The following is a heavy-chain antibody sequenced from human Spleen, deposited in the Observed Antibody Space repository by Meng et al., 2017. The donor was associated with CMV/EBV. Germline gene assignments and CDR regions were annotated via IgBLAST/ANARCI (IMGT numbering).Heavy chain of an antibody. V-gene: IGHV3-15*01. CDR3: TTRRF. Sequence: SLTLSCAASGITVANARMTGVRQDPGKGLEWVGRIKSKTDDGKRDYAAPVKGRFTISRDDSKKTLYLQMNSLTSEDTAIYYCTTRRFWGQGTLVTVSS. CDR1: GITVANAR. CDR2: IKSKTDDGKR. D-gene: IGHD3-16*01. J-gene: IGHJ4*02.